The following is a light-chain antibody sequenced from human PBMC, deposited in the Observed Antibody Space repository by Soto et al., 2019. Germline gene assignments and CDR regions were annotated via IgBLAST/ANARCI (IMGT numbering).Light chain of an antibody. J-gene: IGKJ1*01. Sequence: IEMTQSPSSLSASVRDRVTITCRASQDIGNDLGWYQQKPGKAPKLLIYAASSLQSGVPSRFSGSGSGTDFTLTISSLQPEDFATYYCQQSYSTPPTFGQGTKVDIK. CDR2: AAS. CDR1: QDIGND. V-gene: IGKV1-39*01. CDR3: QQSYSTPPT.